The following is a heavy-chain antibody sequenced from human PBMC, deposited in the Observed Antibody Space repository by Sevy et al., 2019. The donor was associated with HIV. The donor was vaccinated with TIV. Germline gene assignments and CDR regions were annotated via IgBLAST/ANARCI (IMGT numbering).Heavy chain of an antibody. CDR3: IRGTSGTFRY. Sequence: GGSLRLSCVVSGFTFSSDWMHWVRQAPGKGLVWVSRINSDGSRTNYADSVKGRFTISRDSAKNTLFLQMNSLRAEDTAVYYCIRGTSGTFRYWGQGTLVTVSS. D-gene: IGHD1-26*01. J-gene: IGHJ4*02. CDR1: GFTFSSDW. V-gene: IGHV3-74*01. CDR2: INSDGSRT.